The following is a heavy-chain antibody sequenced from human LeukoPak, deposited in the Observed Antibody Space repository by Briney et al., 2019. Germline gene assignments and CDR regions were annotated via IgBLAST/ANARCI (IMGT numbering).Heavy chain of an antibody. CDR2: ISYDGSNK. V-gene: IGHV3-30*01. CDR3: ARDGTRRGDIVVVPAAWGYFDY. Sequence: GRSLRLSCAASGFTFSSYAMHWVRQAPGKGLEWVAVISYDGSNKYYADSVKGRFTISRDNSKNTLYLQMNSLRAEDTAVYYCARDGTRRGDIVVVPAAWGYFDYWGQGTLVTVSS. J-gene: IGHJ4*02. CDR1: GFTFSSYA. D-gene: IGHD2-2*01.